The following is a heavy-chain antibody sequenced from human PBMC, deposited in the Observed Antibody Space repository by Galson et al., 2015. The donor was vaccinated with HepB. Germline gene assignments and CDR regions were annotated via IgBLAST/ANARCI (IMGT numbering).Heavy chain of an antibody. D-gene: IGHD1-26*01. CDR2: SRHKARSYST. J-gene: IGHJ4*02. Sequence: SLRLPCAASGFIFSDHYIDWARQAPGKGLEWVGRSRHKARSYSTEYAASGKGRFTISRDPTQHSVTLQMNRLRTEDTAVYYCARTAAYGYNGYAYLDSWGQGTLVTVSS. CDR1: GFIFSDHY. CDR3: ARTAAYGYNGYAYLDS. V-gene: IGHV3-72*01.